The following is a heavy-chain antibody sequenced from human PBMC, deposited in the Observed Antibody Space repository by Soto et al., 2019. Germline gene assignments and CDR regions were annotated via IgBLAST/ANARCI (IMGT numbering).Heavy chain of an antibody. D-gene: IGHD1-26*01. CDR3: ARPLLGATAVGYYYYGMDV. Sequence: GASVKVACKASGYSFIGYYMHWVRQAPGQGLEWMGWINPKSGVTNYAQKFQGRVTMTRDTSITTAYMELSSLRSEDTAVYYCARPLLGATAVGYYYYGMDVWGQGTTVTVSS. CDR1: GYSFIGYY. J-gene: IGHJ6*02. CDR2: INPKSGVT. V-gene: IGHV1-2*02.